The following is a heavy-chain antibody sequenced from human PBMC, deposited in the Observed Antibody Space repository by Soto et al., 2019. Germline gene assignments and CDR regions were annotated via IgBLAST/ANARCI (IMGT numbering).Heavy chain of an antibody. J-gene: IGHJ6*02. D-gene: IGHD3-9*01. CDR3: ARGFRYFDDGEPNYYYYGMDV. CDR1: GGSISSGDYY. Sequence: SETLSLTCTVSGGSISSGDYYWSWIRQPPGKGLEWIGYIYYSGSTYYNPSLKSRVTISVDTSKNQFSLKLSSVTAADTAVYYCARGFRYFDDGEPNYYYYGMDVWGQGTTVTVSS. CDR2: IYYSGST. V-gene: IGHV4-30-4*01.